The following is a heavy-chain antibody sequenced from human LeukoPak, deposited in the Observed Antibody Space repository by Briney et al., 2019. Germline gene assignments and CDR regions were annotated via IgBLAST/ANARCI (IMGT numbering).Heavy chain of an antibody. CDR2: ISSSGSTI. Sequence: GGSLRLSCAASGFTFSSYEMNWVRQAPGKGLEWVSYISSSGSTIYYADSVKGRFTISRDNAKNSLYLQMNSLRAEDTAVYYCARGVVVPYYYYYMDVWGKGTTVTVSS. D-gene: IGHD2-2*01. V-gene: IGHV3-48*03. CDR1: GFTFSSYE. CDR3: ARGVVVPYYYYYMDV. J-gene: IGHJ6*03.